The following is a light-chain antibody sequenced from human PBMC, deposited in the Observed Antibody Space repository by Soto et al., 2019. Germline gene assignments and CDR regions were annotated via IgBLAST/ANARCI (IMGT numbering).Light chain of an antibody. CDR2: GAS. J-gene: IGKJ4*01. CDR3: QQYGSSPALT. Sequence: EIVLTQSPGTLSLSPGERATLSCRASQSVSSSYLVWHQQKPGQAPRLLIYGASSRATGIPDRFSGSGSGTDFTLTISRLEPEDFAVYYCQQYGSSPALTFGGGTKVEIK. V-gene: IGKV3-20*01. CDR1: QSVSSSY.